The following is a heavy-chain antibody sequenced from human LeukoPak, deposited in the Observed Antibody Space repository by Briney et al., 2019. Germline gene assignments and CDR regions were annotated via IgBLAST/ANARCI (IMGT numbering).Heavy chain of an antibody. V-gene: IGHV4-34*01. CDR3: ARGLTGSRRYFDS. D-gene: IGHD3-10*01. J-gene: IGHJ4*02. CDR2: INHSGST. Sequence: SETLSLTCTVSGGSISSYYWSWIRQPAGKGLEWIGEINHSGSTNYNPSLKSRVTISVDTSKNQFSLKLRSVTAADTAVYYCARGLTGSRRYFDSWGQGTLVTVSS. CDR1: GGSISSYY.